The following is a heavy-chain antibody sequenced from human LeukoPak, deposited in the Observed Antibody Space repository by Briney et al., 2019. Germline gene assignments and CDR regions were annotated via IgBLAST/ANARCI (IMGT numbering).Heavy chain of an antibody. Sequence: GGSLRLSCAASGFTFSSYAMSWVRQVPGKGLEWVSAISGSGGSTDYADSVKGRFTISRDNSKNMLYLQMNSLRVEDTAVYYCAKPITMIVVVIPDAFHIWGQGTMVTVSS. V-gene: IGHV3-23*01. CDR3: AKPITMIVVVIPDAFHI. CDR2: ISGSGGST. J-gene: IGHJ3*02. D-gene: IGHD3-22*01. CDR1: GFTFSSYA.